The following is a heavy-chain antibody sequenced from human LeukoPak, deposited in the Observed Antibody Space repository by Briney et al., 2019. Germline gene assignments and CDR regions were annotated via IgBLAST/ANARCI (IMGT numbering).Heavy chain of an antibody. V-gene: IGHV4-34*01. CDR1: GGSFSGYY. CDR3: ARGARFYRSGGSCYSPFDY. D-gene: IGHD2-15*01. CDR2: INHSGST. Sequence: SETLSLTCAVYGGSFSGYYWSWIRQPPGKGLEWIGEINHSGSTNYNPSLKSRVTISVDTSKNQFSLKLSSVTAADTAVYYCARGARFYRSGGSCYSPFDYWGQGTLVTVSS. J-gene: IGHJ4*02.